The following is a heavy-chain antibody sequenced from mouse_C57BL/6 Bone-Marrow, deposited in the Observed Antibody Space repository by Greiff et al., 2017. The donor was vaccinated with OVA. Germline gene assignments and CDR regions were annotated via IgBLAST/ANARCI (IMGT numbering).Heavy chain of an antibody. CDR3: TTGPNWGFAD. D-gene: IGHD4-1*01. J-gene: IGHJ3*01. CDR1: GFNIKDDY. Sequence: VQLQQSGAELVRPGASVKLSCTASGFNIKDDYMHWVKQRPEQGLEWIGWIDPENGDTEYASKFQGKATITADTSSNTAYLQLSSLTSEDTAVYYCTTGPNWGFADWGQGTLVTVSA. CDR2: IDPENGDT. V-gene: IGHV14-4*01.